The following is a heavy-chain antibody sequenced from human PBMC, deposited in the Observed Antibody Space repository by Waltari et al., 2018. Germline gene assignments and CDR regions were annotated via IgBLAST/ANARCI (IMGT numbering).Heavy chain of an antibody. J-gene: IGHJ6*02. CDR2: INRDGSN. CDR3: ARVGDYHGSGRFGLDV. Sequence: QVQLQQWGAGLLKPSETLSLTCAVYDVSFSGYFWSWLRQSPGKGLEWIGQINRDGSNIYNPSLKSRVAMSVDTLKSQISLRLTSVTAADAAVYYCARVGDYHGSGRFGLDVWGQGTRVTVSS. CDR1: DVSFSGYF. D-gene: IGHD3-10*01. V-gene: IGHV4-34*01.